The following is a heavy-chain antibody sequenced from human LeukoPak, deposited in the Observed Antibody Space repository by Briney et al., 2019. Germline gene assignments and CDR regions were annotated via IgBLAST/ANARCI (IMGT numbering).Heavy chain of an antibody. CDR1: GFTFSTYA. J-gene: IGHJ4*02. CDR3: ARPYDFWSGYSWGSFVPDY. Sequence: PGGSLRLSCAASGFTFSTYAMHWVRQAPGKGLEWVAVISYDRSNKYYADSVKGRFTISGDNSKNTLYLQMNSLRAEDTAVYYCARPYDFWSGYSWGSFVPDYWGQGTLVTVSS. D-gene: IGHD3-3*01. V-gene: IGHV3-30-3*01. CDR2: ISYDRSNK.